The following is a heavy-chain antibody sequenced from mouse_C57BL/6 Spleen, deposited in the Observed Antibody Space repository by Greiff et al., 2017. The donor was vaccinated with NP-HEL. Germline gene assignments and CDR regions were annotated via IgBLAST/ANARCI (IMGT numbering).Heavy chain of an antibody. J-gene: IGHJ2*01. CDR2: ISSGGSYT. D-gene: IGHD2-2*01. CDR3: ARQGLRRPFDY. Sequence: EVMLVESGGDLVKPGGSLKLSCAASGFTFSSYGMSWVRQTPDKRLEWVATISSGGSYTYYPDSVKGRFTISRDNAKNTLYLQMSSLKSEDTAVYYCARQGLRRPFDYWGQGTTLTVSS. V-gene: IGHV5-6*01. CDR1: GFTFSSYG.